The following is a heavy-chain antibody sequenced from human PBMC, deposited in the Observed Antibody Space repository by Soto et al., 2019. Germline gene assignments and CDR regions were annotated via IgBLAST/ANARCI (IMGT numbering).Heavy chain of an antibody. V-gene: IGHV5-51*01. J-gene: IGHJ6*02. CDR1: EYSSTSFW. Sequence: SRKDSWSVAEYSSTSFWAVCVIKMPGKGLEWMGIIYPGDSDTRYSPSFQGQGTISADKSISTAYLQWSSLKASDTAMYYCARIRVSGWYTHEFSGMAVGGQGTTVTVSS. CDR3: ARIRVSGWYTHEFSGMAV. CDR2: IYPGDSDT. D-gene: IGHD6-19*01.